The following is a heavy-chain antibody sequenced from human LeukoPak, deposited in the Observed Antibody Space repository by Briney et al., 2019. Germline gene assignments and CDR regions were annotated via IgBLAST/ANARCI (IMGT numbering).Heavy chain of an antibody. J-gene: IGHJ4*02. Sequence: SETLSLTCTVSGGSISSGGYYWSCIRQPPGKGLECIGYIYHSGSTYYNPSLKSRVTISVDRSKNQFSLKLSSVTAADTAVYYCARIWSGPLDYWGQGTLVTVSS. CDR3: ARIWSGPLDY. D-gene: IGHD3-3*01. CDR2: IYHSGST. CDR1: GGSISSGGYY. V-gene: IGHV4-30-2*01.